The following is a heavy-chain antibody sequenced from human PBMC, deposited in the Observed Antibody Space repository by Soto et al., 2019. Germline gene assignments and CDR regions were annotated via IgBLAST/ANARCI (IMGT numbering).Heavy chain of an antibody. CDR1: GFAFSSNG. Sequence: GGSLRLSCAASGFAFSSNGMSWVRQAPGKGLEWVSTVSISDNTHYADSVRGRFTISRDNSRNMVFLQMNSLRVEDAAVYYCANQLWDSDRWGQGTLVTVSS. CDR3: ANQLWDSDR. CDR2: VSISDNT. V-gene: IGHV3-23*01. J-gene: IGHJ5*02. D-gene: IGHD3-16*01.